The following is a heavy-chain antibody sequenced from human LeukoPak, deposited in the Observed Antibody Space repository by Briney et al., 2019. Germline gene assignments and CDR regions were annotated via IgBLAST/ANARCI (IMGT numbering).Heavy chain of an antibody. V-gene: IGHV1-8*01. D-gene: IGHD3-9*01. CDR1: GYTFTSYD. Sequence: ASVKVSCKASGYTFTSYDINWVRQATGQGLEWMGWMNPNSGNTGYAQKFQGRVTMTRNTSISTAYMELSSLRSEDTAVYYCARGVPWFGPVITYYDILTGYFSYHGKEKHGMDVWGQGTTVTVSS. CDR2: MNPNSGNT. J-gene: IGHJ6*02. CDR3: ARGVPWFGPVITYYDILTGYFSYHGKEKHGMDV.